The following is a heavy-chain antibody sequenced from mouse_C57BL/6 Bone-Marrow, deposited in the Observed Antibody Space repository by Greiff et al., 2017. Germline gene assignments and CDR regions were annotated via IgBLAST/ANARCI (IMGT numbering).Heavy chain of an antibody. CDR1: GYTFTSYG. CDR2: IYPRSGNT. V-gene: IGHV1-81*01. Sequence: VKLVESGAELARPGASVTLSCTASGYTFTSYGISWVKQRTGQGLEWIGEIYPRSGNTYYNEKFKGKATLTADKSYSTAYMELRSQTSEDSGVYFCASTCGRAMDVWGQGTSVTVSS. J-gene: IGHJ4*01. CDR3: ASTCGRAMDV.